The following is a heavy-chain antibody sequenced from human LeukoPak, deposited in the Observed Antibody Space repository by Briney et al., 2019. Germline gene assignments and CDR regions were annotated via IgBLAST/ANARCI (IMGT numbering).Heavy chain of an antibody. CDR2: INTNTGNP. Sequence: ASVKVSCKASGYTFTSYAMNWVRQAPGQGLEWMGWINTNTGNPTYAQGFTGRFVFSLDTSVSTAYLQISSLKAEDTAVYYCARGGSVDSSSWVVYYYYGMDVWGQGTTVTVSS. V-gene: IGHV7-4-1*02. D-gene: IGHD6-13*01. CDR3: ARGGSVDSSSWVVYYYYGMDV. CDR1: GYTFTSYA. J-gene: IGHJ6*02.